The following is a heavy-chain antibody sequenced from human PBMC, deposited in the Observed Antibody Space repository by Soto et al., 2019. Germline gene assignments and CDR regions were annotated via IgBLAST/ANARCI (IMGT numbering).Heavy chain of an antibody. CDR1: GFTFSSYG. V-gene: IGHV3-33*01. CDR2: IWYDGSNK. Sequence: QVQLVESGGGVVQPGRSLRLSCAASGFTFSSYGMHWVRQAPGKGLEWVAVIWYDGSNKYYADSVKGRFTISRDNSKKTLYLQMNSLRAEDTAVYYCARDLAAAANYGMDVWGQGTTVTVSS. J-gene: IGHJ6*02. CDR3: ARDLAAAANYGMDV. D-gene: IGHD6-13*01.